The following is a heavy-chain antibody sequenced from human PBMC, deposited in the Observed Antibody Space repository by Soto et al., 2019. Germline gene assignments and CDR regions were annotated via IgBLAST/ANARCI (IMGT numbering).Heavy chain of an antibody. CDR2: IYSGGST. Sequence: PGGSLRLSCAASGFSVSSNYMSWVRQAPGKGLEWVSVIYSGGSTYYADSVKGRFTISRDNSKNTLYLQMNSLRAEDTAVFYCARAFHPRYCSGGSCYSGVNYYYGMDVWGQGTTVTVSS. D-gene: IGHD2-15*01. V-gene: IGHV3-66*01. CDR3: ARAFHPRYCSGGSCYSGVNYYYGMDV. J-gene: IGHJ6*02. CDR1: GFSVSSNY.